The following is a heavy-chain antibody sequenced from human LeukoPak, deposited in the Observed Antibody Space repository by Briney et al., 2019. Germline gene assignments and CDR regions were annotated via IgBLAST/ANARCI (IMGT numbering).Heavy chain of an antibody. D-gene: IGHD6-13*01. CDR1: GGSISSYY. Sequence: PSETLSLTRTVSGGSISSYYWSWIRQPPGKGLEWIGYIYYSGSTNYNPSLKSRVTISVDTSKNQFSLKLSSVTAADTAVYYCARLEKQQLGPLYYFDYWGQGTLVTVSS. V-gene: IGHV4-59*08. CDR3: ARLEKQQLGPLYYFDY. CDR2: IYYSGST. J-gene: IGHJ4*02.